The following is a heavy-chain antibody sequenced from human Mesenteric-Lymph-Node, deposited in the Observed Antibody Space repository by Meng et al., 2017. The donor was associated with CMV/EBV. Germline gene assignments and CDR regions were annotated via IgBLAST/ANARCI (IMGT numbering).Heavy chain of an antibody. CDR2: ISSGGI. D-gene: IGHD6-13*01. CDR1: GFTFSDYY. CDR3: ARDLPVAAADF. Sequence: GESLKISCVASGFTFSDYYMGWIRQAPGKGLEWTAYISSGGIYYADSVKGRFTISRDNAKNSLYLQMNSLRAEDTAVYYCARDLPVAAADFWGQGTLVTVSS. V-gene: IGHV3-11*04. J-gene: IGHJ4*02.